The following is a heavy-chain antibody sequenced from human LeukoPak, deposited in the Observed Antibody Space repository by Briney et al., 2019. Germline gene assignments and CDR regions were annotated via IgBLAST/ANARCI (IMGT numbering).Heavy chain of an antibody. V-gene: IGHV4-59*01. Sequence: SETLSLTCTVSGGSISSYYWSWIRQPPGKGLEWIGYIYYSGSTNYNPSLKSRVTISVDTSKNQFSLKLSSVTAADTAVYYRAMTPLGYCSGGSCYSYAEYFQHWGQGTLVTVSS. CDR3: AMTPLGYCSGGSCYSYAEYFQH. J-gene: IGHJ1*01. CDR1: GGSISSYY. D-gene: IGHD2-15*01. CDR2: IYYSGST.